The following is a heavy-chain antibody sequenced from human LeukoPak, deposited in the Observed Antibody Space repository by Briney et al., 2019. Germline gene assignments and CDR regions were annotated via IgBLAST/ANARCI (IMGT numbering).Heavy chain of an antibody. CDR3: ARGDAFSGDH. J-gene: IGHJ4*02. V-gene: IGHV3-7*04. CDR1: GFSFTNFW. Sequence: AGGSLRLSCAVSGFSFTNFWMSWVRQAPGRGLEWVANIHPEGNEKYHVESVKGRFTISRDNTKNLLFLQMNGLRVEDTAVCYCARGDAFSGDHWGQGTLVTVSS. CDR2: IHPEGNEK.